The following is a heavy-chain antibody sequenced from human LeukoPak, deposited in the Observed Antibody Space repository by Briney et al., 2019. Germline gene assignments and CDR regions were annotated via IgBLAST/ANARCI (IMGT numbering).Heavy chain of an antibody. CDR2: ISGSGGST. CDR1: GFTFSSYA. Sequence: GESLKISCAASGFTFSSYAMSWVRQAPGKGLEWVSAISGSGGSTYYADSVKGRFTISRDNSKNTLYLQMNSLRAEDTAVYYCAKAGLRYFDWSEAIDYWGQGTLVTVSS. D-gene: IGHD3-9*01. J-gene: IGHJ4*02. V-gene: IGHV3-23*01. CDR3: AKAGLRYFDWSEAIDY.